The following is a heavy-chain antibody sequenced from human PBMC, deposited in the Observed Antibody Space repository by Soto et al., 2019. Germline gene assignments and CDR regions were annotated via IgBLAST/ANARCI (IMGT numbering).Heavy chain of an antibody. CDR2: IFPLLAMV. CDR3: AKDDGAGFKS. CDR1: GGDLSNSG. D-gene: IGHD1-26*01. V-gene: IGHV1-69*04. J-gene: IGHJ4*02. Sequence: QVNLVQSGTEKKKPGSSVMVSCKVSGGDLSNSGISWVRQAPGQGLEWMGGIFPLLAMVDYSQQFHGRVTISADESTNTAYIDLVSLRSEDTAFYYCAKDDGAGFKSWGQGTLVIVSS.